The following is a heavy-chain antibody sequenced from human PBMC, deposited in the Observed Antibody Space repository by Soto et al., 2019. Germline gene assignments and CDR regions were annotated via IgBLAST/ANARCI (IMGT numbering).Heavy chain of an antibody. Sequence: GGSLRLSCAGSGFTFIRYSMNWVRQATGKGVEGVSSISSTTHYIYYGDSMKGRFTISSDNAKNSLYLEMNSLRAEDTAVYYCARESEDLTSNFDYWGQGTLVTVSS. CDR3: ARESEDLTSNFDY. CDR1: GFTFIRYS. CDR2: ISSTTHYI. V-gene: IGHV3-21*06. J-gene: IGHJ4*02.